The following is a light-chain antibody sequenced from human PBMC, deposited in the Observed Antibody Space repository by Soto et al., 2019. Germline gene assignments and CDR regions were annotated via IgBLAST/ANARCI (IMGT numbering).Light chain of an antibody. V-gene: IGLV1-44*01. CDR3: ASWDDSVNGLV. CDR1: SSNIGSNN. Sequence: QSVLTQPPSASATPGQRVTISCSGSSSNIGSNNVEWYQHLPGTAPKLLIYSNNQGPSGVPDRFSGSKSGTSASLAISGLQSEDAADYYCASWDDSVNGLVIGGGPKVTV. CDR2: SNN. J-gene: IGLJ3*02.